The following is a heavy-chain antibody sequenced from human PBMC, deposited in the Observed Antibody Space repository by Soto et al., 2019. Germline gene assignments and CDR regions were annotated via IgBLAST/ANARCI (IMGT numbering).Heavy chain of an antibody. CDR2: IIPIFGTA. CDR3: ARVQFGAAPRDYYYGMDV. D-gene: IGHD6-6*01. J-gene: IGHJ6*02. Sequence: SVKVSCKASGGTFSSYAISWVRQAPGQGLEWMGGIIPIFGTANYAQKFQGRVTITADESTSTAYMELSSLRSEDTAVYYCARVQFGAAPRDYYYGMDVWGQGTTVTVSS. V-gene: IGHV1-69*13. CDR1: GGTFSSYA.